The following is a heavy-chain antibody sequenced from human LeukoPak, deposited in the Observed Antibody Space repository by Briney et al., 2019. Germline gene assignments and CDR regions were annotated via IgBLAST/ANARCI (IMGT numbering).Heavy chain of an antibody. CDR1: GFTFDNYA. Sequence: GGSLRLSCAVSGFTFDNYAMHWVRQAPGRGLEWVSGINWKAGNGFYADSVKGRFTISRDNAKNSLYLQMSSLRAEDTALYYCARRAARWQFDLWGRGTLLTVSS. V-gene: IGHV3-9*01. J-gene: IGHJ2*01. CDR3: ARRAARWQFDL. CDR2: INWKAGNG. D-gene: IGHD5-24*01.